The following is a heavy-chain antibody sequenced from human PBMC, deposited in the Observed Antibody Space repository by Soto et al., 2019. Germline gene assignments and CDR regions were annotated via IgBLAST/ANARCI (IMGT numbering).Heavy chain of an antibody. Sequence: PGRSLRLSCAASGFSFSIHAMNWVRQAPGKGLEWVSAISATGSGPYYADSVRGRFTISRDNSNSTVYLQMNSLSADDTAIYYCGRGNTLIRALETRFSXXGTAVWGEGTTVTVSS. CDR3: GRGNTLIRALETRFSXXGTAV. D-gene: IGHD3-10*01. CDR2: ISATGSGP. CDR1: GFSFSIHA. V-gene: IGHV3-23*05. J-gene: IGHJ6*04.